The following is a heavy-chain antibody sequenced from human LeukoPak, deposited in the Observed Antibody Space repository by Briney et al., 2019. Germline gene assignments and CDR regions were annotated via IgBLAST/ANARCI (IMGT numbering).Heavy chain of an antibody. CDR3: ARGPVATDYYYYGMDV. D-gene: IGHD5-12*01. V-gene: IGHV4-34*01. J-gene: IGHJ6*02. CDR1: GGSLSGYY. CDR2: IYHSVST. Sequence: SETLSLTCALYGGSLSGYYCGWIRHPPERGVEWIGEIYHSVSTNYNPSLKSRATISDDTSKNQYSLKLSSVTAADTAVYYWARGPVATDYYYYGMDVWGQGTTVTVSS.